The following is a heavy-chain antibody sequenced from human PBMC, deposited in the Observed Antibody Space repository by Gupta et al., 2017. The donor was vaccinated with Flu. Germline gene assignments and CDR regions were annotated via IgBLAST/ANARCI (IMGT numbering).Heavy chain of an antibody. D-gene: IGHD4-17*01. CDR2: ISSSSSYT. CDR3: ARPYGDYGAPSWFDP. Sequence: EVQLVASGGGLVKPGGSLRLSCAASGFTFSSSSMNWVRQAPGKELEWVPAISSSSSYTYYADSVKCRFTICRDNAKNSLYLQMNSLRAEDTAVYYCARPYGDYGAPSWFDPWGQGTLVTVSS. CDR1: GFTFSSSS. V-gene: IGHV3-21*01. J-gene: IGHJ5*02.